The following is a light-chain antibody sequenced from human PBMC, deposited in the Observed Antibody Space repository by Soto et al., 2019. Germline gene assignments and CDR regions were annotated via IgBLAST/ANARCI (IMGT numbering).Light chain of an antibody. Sequence: TQSPVTLSLSPGERATLSCRASQTVGDNVAWYQQKPGQAPRLLVYDVSNRATGIPARFSGGGSGTDFTLAISNLEPEDFAVYYCQQRSDWPWTFGQGTKVDIK. V-gene: IGKV3-11*01. CDR3: QQRSDWPWT. CDR1: QTVGDN. J-gene: IGKJ1*01. CDR2: DVS.